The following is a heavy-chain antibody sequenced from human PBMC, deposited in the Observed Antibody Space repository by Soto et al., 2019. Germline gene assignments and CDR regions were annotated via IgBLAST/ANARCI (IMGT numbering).Heavy chain of an antibody. CDR3: ARHIIDGDYVGWFDP. CDR2: IYYSGST. Sequence: QLQLQESGPGLVKPSETLSLTCTVSGGSISSSSYYWGWIRQPPGKGLEWIGSIYYSGSTYYNPSLKSRVTISVDTSKNQFSLKLSSVTAADTAVYYCARHIIDGDYVGWFDPWGQGTLVTVSS. D-gene: IGHD4-17*01. J-gene: IGHJ5*02. CDR1: GGSISSSSYY. V-gene: IGHV4-39*01.